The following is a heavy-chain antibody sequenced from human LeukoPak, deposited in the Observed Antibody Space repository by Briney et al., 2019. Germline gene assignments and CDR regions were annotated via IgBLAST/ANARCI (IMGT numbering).Heavy chain of an antibody. CDR2: ISPSGRSV. CDR1: GLSLSDYG. J-gene: IGHJ4*02. Sequence: PGGSLRLSCAGSGLSLSDYGMNGAPQAPGKAREWLTFISPSGRSVSYADSVKGRFTIARDNAKKSLYLQMDSLRGEDTAIYYCTRDAASDFWGQGTLVTVSS. CDR3: TRDAASDF. V-gene: IGHV3-48*03. D-gene: IGHD6-25*01.